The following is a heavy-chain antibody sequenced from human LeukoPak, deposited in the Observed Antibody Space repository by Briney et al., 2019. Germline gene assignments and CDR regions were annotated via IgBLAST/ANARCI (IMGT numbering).Heavy chain of an antibody. CDR3: ARGIVVVVAATPEYFQH. J-gene: IGHJ1*01. Sequence: GASVKVSCKASGYTFTGYYMHWVRQAPGQGLEWMGWINPNSGGTNYAQKFQGRVTMTRDTSISTAYMELSRLRSDDTAVYYCARGIVVVVAATPEYFQHWGQGTLVTVSS. D-gene: IGHD2-15*01. CDR1: GYTFTGYY. CDR2: INPNSGGT. V-gene: IGHV1-2*02.